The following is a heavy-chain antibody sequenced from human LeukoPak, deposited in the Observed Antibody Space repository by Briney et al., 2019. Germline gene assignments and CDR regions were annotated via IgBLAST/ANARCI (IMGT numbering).Heavy chain of an antibody. V-gene: IGHV3-48*03. J-gene: IGHJ6*02. CDR2: ISSSGSTI. CDR1: GFTFSSYE. Sequence: GGSLRLSCAASGFTFSSYEMNWVRQAPGKGLEWVSYISSSGSTIYYADSVKGRFTISRDNAKNSLYLQMNSLRAEDTAVYYCARDQTPMMGVPAAIGYYYYYGMDVWGQGTTVTVSS. D-gene: IGHD2-2*01. CDR3: ARDQTPMMGVPAAIGYYYYYGMDV.